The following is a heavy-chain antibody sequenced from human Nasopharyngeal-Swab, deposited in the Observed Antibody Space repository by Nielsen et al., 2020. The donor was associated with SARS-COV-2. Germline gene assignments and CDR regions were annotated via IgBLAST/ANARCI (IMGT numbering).Heavy chain of an antibody. Sequence: SVKVSCKVSGYTLTELSMHWVRQAPGKGLEWMGGIIPIFGTANYAQKFQGRVTITADESTSTAYMELSSLRSEDTAVYYCARDRADSYYYGMDVWGQGTTVTVSS. J-gene: IGHJ6*02. CDR2: IIPIFGTA. CDR1: GYTLTELS. D-gene: IGHD3-10*01. CDR3: ARDRADSYYYGMDV. V-gene: IGHV1-69*13.